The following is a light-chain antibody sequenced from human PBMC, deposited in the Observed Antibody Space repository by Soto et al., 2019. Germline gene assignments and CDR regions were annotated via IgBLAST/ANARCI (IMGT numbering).Light chain of an antibody. J-gene: IGLJ1*01. CDR1: RSDIANYNY. Sequence: QSLLTHSGSISGCRGQSITISCTGTRSDIANYNYVSWYQQHPGEVPKLIIFNVNNRPSGVSNRLSGSKSGNTASLTISGLLAEDEADYYCSSVTSSTTCVFGTETKVSVL. CDR2: NVN. CDR3: SSVTSSTTCV. V-gene: IGLV2-14*01.